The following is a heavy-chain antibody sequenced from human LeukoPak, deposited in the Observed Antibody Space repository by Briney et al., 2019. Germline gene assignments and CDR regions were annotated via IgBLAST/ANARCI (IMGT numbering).Heavy chain of an antibody. CDR1: GYTFTSCY. D-gene: IGHD3-22*01. Sequence: ASVKVSCKASGYTFTSCYMHWVRQAPGQGLEWMGIINPSGGSTSYAEKFQGRVTMTRDMSTSTVYMELSSLRSEDTAVYYCARTYYYDSSGYGLGYWGQGTLVTVSS. V-gene: IGHV1-46*01. CDR3: ARTYYYDSSGYGLGY. CDR2: INPSGGST. J-gene: IGHJ4*02.